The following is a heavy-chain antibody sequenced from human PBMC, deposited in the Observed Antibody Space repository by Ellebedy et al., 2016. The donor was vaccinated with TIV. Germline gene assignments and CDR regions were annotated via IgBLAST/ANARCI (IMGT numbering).Heavy chain of an antibody. CDR3: GRLVAASHADS. Sequence: MPGGSLRLSCTASDSSISSARYWGWIRQSPGKRLEWIGTVYQSGTAWYNPSLRSRVTISLDTSKNQFSLRLKLTSVTAADTAVYYCGRLVAASHADSWGQGTLVTVSS. J-gene: IGHJ5*01. CDR1: DSSISSARY. D-gene: IGHD5-12*01. V-gene: IGHV4-38-2*02. CDR2: VYQSGTA.